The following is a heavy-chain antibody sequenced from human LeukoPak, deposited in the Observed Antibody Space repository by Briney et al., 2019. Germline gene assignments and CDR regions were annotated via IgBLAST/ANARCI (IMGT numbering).Heavy chain of an antibody. Sequence: GRSLRLSCAASGFTFSSYAMHWVRQAPGKGLEGVAVISYDGSNKYYADSVKGRFTISRDNSKNTLYLQMNSLRAEDTAVYYCARAPWYCSGGSCYKYYYYGMDVWGQGTTVTVSS. D-gene: IGHD2-15*01. CDR2: ISYDGSNK. J-gene: IGHJ6*02. CDR1: GFTFSSYA. V-gene: IGHV3-30-3*01. CDR3: ARAPWYCSGGSCYKYYYYGMDV.